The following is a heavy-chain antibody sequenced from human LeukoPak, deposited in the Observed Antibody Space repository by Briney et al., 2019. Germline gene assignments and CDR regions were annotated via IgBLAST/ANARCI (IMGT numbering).Heavy chain of an antibody. Sequence: PGGSLRLSCAASGFTFNSYSVSWVRQAPGKGLEWVSYITSSSSTIYYADSAKGRFTISRDNSKNSLYLQMDSLTAECTAVYYCARSGTYAYFDFWGQGTLVTVSS. CDR1: GFTFNSYS. D-gene: IGHD1-26*01. CDR3: ARSGTYAYFDF. V-gene: IGHV3-48*01. J-gene: IGHJ4*02. CDR2: ITSSSSTI.